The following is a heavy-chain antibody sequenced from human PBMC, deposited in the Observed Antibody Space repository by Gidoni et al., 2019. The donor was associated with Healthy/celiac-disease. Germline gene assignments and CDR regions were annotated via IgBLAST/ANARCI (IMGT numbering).Heavy chain of an antibody. Sequence: EVQLVQSGAEVKKPAEPLRISCKGSGYSFTSYGISWVRQMPGKGLEWMGRIDPSDSYTNYSPSFQGHVTISADKSISTAYLQWSSLKASDTAMYYCARLGSSSWDHFDYWGQGTLVTVSS. CDR3: ARLGSSSWDHFDY. D-gene: IGHD6-13*01. CDR1: GYSFTSYG. CDR2: IDPSDSYT. V-gene: IGHV5-10-1*03. J-gene: IGHJ4*02.